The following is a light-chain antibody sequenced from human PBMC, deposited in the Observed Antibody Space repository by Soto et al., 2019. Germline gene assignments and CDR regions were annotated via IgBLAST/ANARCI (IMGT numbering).Light chain of an antibody. Sequence: DIVMTQSPATLSVSPGERATLSCRASQSVSSNLAWYQQKPGQAPRLLFYGTSTRATGVPARFSGTGSGTDFTPNISSLQSEDVVVYYCQQYNKWPYTFGRGTKLEIK. CDR3: QQYNKWPYT. CDR2: GTS. CDR1: QSVSSN. J-gene: IGKJ2*01. V-gene: IGKV3-15*01.